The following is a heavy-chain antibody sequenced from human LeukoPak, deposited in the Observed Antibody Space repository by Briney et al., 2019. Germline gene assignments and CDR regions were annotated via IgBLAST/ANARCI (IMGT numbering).Heavy chain of an antibody. V-gene: IGHV3-30*02. CDR3: AKGGGYEAQYYYYYLDV. CDR2: IRYDGSNK. CDR1: GFTFISYG. D-gene: IGHD5-12*01. Sequence: PGGSLRLSCAASGFTFISYGMYWVRQAPGKGLESVGFIRYDGSNKYYADSVKGRFTVSRDNSKNTLYLQMKSLRAEDTAVYYCAKGGGYEAQYYYYYLDVWGKGTTVTISS. J-gene: IGHJ6*03.